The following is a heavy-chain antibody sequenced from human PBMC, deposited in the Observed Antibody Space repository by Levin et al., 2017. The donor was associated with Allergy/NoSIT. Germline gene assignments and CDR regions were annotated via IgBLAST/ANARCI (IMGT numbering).Heavy chain of an antibody. V-gene: IGHV3-7*01. J-gene: IGHJ6*02. Sequence: GESLKISCAASGFTFTTYWMTWVRQAPGKGLEWVANIKQDGSETYYVDSVKGRFTISRDNGKNSVYLQMNSLRVDDTAVYYCAREEGWGYHFGMDVWGQGTTVTVSS. CDR3: AREEGWGYHFGMDV. CDR2: IKQDGSET. D-gene: IGHD6-19*01. CDR1: GFTFTTYW.